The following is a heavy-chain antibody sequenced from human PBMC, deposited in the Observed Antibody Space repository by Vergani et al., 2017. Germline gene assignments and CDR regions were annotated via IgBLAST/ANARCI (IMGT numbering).Heavy chain of an antibody. CDR2: IYYNGNT. Sequence: QVQLQESGPGLVKPSQTLSLTCTVSGGSISSDNYYWSWIRQPPGKGLEWIGYIYYNGNTFYNPSLKSRVTISVDTSKNQFSLRLTSVTAADTAVYYCARRRYCSGSKCAFDIWGQGTMVTVSS. J-gene: IGHJ3*02. V-gene: IGHV4-30-4*08. CDR3: ARRRYCSGSKCAFDI. D-gene: IGHD2-15*01. CDR1: GGSISSDNYY.